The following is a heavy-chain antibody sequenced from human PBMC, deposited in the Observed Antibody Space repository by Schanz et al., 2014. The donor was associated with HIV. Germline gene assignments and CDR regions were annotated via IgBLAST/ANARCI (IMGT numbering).Heavy chain of an antibody. CDR2: INQDGSEK. CDR1: GFSFNKYL. Sequence: EVQLVESGGGLVQPGGSLRLSCAASGFSFNKYLMTWVRQAPGKGLEWVANINQDGSEKCYVDSVKGRFTISRDNSKNSLYLHVNKLRADDTAVYYCARVGGRWQWLAPHPTFYFDYWGQGTLVTVSS. CDR3: ARVGGRWQWLAPHPTFYFDY. D-gene: IGHD6-19*01. J-gene: IGHJ4*02. V-gene: IGHV3-7*01.